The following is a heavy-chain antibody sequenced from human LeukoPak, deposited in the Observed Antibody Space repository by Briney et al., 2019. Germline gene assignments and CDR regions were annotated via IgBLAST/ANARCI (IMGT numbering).Heavy chain of an antibody. CDR1: GFTFSSYG. D-gene: IGHD3-10*01. CDR3: AKVFGGSGAWYFDL. CDR2: ISYDGSNK. Sequence: GGSLRLSCAASGFTFSSYGMHWVRQAPGKGLEWVAVISYDGSNKYYADSVKGRFTISRDNSKNTLYLQMNSLRAEDTAVYYCAKVFGGSGAWYFDLWGRGTLVTVSS. V-gene: IGHV3-30*18. J-gene: IGHJ2*01.